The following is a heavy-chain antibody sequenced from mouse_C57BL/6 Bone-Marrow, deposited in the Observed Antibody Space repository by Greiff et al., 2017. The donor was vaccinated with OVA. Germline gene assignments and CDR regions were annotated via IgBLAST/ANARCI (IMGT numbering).Heavy chain of an antibody. CDR1: GYTFTNYW. V-gene: IGHV1-63*01. J-gene: IGHJ4*01. CDR3: ALYSNLLMDY. CDR2: IYPGGGYT. D-gene: IGHD2-5*01. Sequence: QVQLQQSGAELVRPGTSVKMSCKASGYTFTNYWIGWAKQRPGHGLEWIGDIYPGGGYTNYNEKFKGKATLTADKSSSTAYMQFSSLTSEDSSIYYCALYSNLLMDYWGQGTSVTVSS.